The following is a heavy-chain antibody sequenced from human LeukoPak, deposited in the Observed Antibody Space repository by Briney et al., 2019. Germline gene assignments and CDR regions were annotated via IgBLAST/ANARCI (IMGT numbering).Heavy chain of an antibody. D-gene: IGHD6-19*01. V-gene: IGHV3-48*03. J-gene: IGHJ4*02. CDR2: ISSSGSTI. Sequence: PGGSLRLSCAASGFTFSSYEMNWVRQAPGKGLEWVSYISSSGSTIYYADSVKGRFTISRDNAKNSLYLQMNSLRAEDTAVYYCARRSGWSPEYYFDYWGQGTLVTVSS. CDR1: GFTFSSYE. CDR3: ARRSGWSPEYYFDY.